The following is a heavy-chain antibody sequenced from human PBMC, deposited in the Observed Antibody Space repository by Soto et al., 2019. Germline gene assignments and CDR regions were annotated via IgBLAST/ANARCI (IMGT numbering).Heavy chain of an antibody. CDR1: GFTFDDYA. J-gene: IGHJ6*03. CDR3: AKVPHRRSLHYYYYYYMDV. V-gene: IGHV3-9*01. CDR2: ISWNSGSI. D-gene: IGHD1-26*01. Sequence: EVQLVESGGGLVQPGRSLRLSCAASGFTFDDYAMHWVRQAPGKGLEWVSGISWNSGSIGYADSVKGRFTISRDNAKNSLYLQMNSLRAEDTALYYCAKVPHRRSLHYYYYYYMDVWGKGTTVTVSS.